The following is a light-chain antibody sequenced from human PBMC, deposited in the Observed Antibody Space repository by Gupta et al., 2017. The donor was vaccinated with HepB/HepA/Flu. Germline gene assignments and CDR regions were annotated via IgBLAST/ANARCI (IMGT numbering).Light chain of an antibody. CDR1: QGISSS. J-gene: IGKJ2*01. Sequence: DIQMTQSPSSLSASVGDRVTITCRASQGISSSLSWYQQKPGTAPKLLIYRAFSLQSGVPSRFSGSGSGTDFTLNITRLQPEDAATYFCQQTDRTPYTFGQGTQLEIK. CDR2: RAF. V-gene: IGKV1-39*01. CDR3: QQTDRTPYT.